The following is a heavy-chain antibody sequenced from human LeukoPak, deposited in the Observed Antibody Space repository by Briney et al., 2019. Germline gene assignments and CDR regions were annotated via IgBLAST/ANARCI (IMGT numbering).Heavy chain of an antibody. CDR1: GYTFTNYY. CDR2: INPSGGST. V-gene: IGHV1-46*01. J-gene: IGHJ6*03. Sequence: ASVKVSCKASGYTFTNYYMRWVRQAPGQGLEWMGIINPSGGSTSYAQKFQDRVTMTRDMSTSTVYMELSSLRSEDTAVYYCARGSSTWYEDYYYYMDVWGKGTTVTVSS. CDR3: ARGSSTWYEDYYYYMDV. D-gene: IGHD6-13*01.